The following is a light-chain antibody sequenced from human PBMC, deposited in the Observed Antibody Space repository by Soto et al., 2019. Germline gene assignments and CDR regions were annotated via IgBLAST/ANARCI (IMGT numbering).Light chain of an antibody. V-gene: IGKV1-5*03. CDR3: QQYNDNWT. CDR1: XSISSW. Sequence: VTXXXXASXSISSWLAWHQQKPGKAPRLLIYKASNLESGVPSRFSGSGSGTEFTLTITSLQPDDSATYYCQQYNDNWTFGQGTKVEIK. CDR2: KAS. J-gene: IGKJ1*01.